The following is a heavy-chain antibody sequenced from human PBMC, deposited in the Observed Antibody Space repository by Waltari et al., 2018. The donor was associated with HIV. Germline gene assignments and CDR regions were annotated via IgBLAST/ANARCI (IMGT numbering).Heavy chain of an antibody. Sequence: QVQLVQSGAEVKKPGASVKVSCKASGYTFTGYYMHWVRQAPGQGLEWMGWINPNSGGTNYAQKFQGWVTMTRDTSISTAYMELSRLRSDDTAVYYCARGEAIFGVVTHGYFDLWGRGTLVTVSS. CDR3: ARGEAIFGVVTHGYFDL. D-gene: IGHD3-3*01. CDR1: GYTFTGYY. J-gene: IGHJ2*01. V-gene: IGHV1-2*04. CDR2: INPNSGGT.